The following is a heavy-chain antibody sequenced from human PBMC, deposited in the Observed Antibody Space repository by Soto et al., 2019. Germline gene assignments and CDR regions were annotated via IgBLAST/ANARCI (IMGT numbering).Heavy chain of an antibody. D-gene: IGHD1-7*01. CDR1: GYTFTNFG. J-gene: IGHJ4*02. CDR3: ARGGTPIDY. CDR2: ISAYNGNT. V-gene: IGHV1-18*01. Sequence: QVQLVQSGAEVKKPGASVKVSCKASGYTFTNFGISWVRQAPGQGLEWMGWISAYNGNTNYAQNFQGRVTMTTDTSTSTAYMERRSLRTADTSVYNGARGGTPIDYWGQGALGTVSS.